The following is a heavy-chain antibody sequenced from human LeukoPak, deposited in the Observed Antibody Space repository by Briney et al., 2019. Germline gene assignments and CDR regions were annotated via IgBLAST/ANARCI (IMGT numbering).Heavy chain of an antibody. CDR3: ARYPTNTSGRYGYLES. CDR1: GYTFNHHG. V-gene: IGHV1-18*01. D-gene: IGHD6-19*01. CDR2: ISCFNGDT. Sequence: GASVKVSCKASGYTFNHHGISWVRQAPGQGLEWMGWISCFNGDTHYAQKFQGRVTMTTDTSTTTAYMELRSLRSDYTALYYCARYPTNTSGRYGYLESGGQGTRVSVS. J-gene: IGHJ4*02.